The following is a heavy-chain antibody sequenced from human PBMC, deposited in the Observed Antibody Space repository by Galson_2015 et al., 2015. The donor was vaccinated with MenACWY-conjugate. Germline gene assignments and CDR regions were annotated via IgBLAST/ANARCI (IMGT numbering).Heavy chain of an antibody. D-gene: IGHD2-21*02. CDR3: AKYLGTENDNFFDY. Sequence: SLRLSCAASGFTFSTYAMSWVRQAPGKGLEWVSTLSGTGIHTNYADSVKGRFTTSRDTSKNTLYLQMNNVRVEDTAIYYCAKYLGTENDNFFDYWGQGTLVTVSS. V-gene: IGHV3-23*01. CDR1: GFTFSTYA. J-gene: IGHJ4*02. CDR2: LSGTGIHT.